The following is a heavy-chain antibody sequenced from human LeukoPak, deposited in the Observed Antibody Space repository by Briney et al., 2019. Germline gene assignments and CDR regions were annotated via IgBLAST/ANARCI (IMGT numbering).Heavy chain of an antibody. Sequence: SETLSLTCAVYGGSFSGYYWSWIRQPPGNGLEWIGEINHSGSTNYNPSLKSRVTISVDTSKNQFSLKMSSVTAADTAVYYCARGSGIRYFDWLRGFDPWGQGTLVTVSS. CDR1: GGSFSGYY. CDR3: ARGSGIRYFDWLRGFDP. V-gene: IGHV4-34*01. J-gene: IGHJ5*02. CDR2: INHSGST. D-gene: IGHD3-9*01.